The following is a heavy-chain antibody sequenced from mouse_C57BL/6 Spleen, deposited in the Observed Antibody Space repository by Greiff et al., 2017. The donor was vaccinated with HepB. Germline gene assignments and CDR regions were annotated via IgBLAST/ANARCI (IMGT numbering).Heavy chain of an antibody. CDR1: GFTFSSYA. Sequence: EVQVVESGEGLVKPGGSLKLSCAASGFTFSSYAMSWVRQTPEKRLEWVAYISSGGDYIYYADTVKGRFTISRDNARNTLYLQMSSLKSEDTAMYYCTSDYYGSSYGWYFDVWGTGTTVTVSS. V-gene: IGHV5-9-1*02. D-gene: IGHD1-1*01. J-gene: IGHJ1*03. CDR2: ISSGGDYI. CDR3: TSDYYGSSYGWYFDV.